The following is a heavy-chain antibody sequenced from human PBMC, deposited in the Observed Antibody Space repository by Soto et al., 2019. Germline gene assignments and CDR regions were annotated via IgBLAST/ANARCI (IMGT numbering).Heavy chain of an antibody. CDR2: MNPNSGNT. D-gene: IGHD3-3*01. CDR3: ARGDTIFGVVNIGAYMDV. CDR1: GYTFTSYD. Sequence: ASVKVSCKASGYTFTSYDINWVRQATGQGLGWMGWMNPNSGNTGYAQKFQGRVTMTRNTSISTAYMELSSLRSEDTAVYYCARGDTIFGVVNIGAYMDVWGKGTTVTVSS. V-gene: IGHV1-8*01. J-gene: IGHJ6*03.